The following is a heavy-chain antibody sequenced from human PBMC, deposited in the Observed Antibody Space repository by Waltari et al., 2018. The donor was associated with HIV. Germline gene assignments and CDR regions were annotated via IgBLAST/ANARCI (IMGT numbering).Heavy chain of an antibody. Sequence: QVQLVESGGGVVQPGRSLRLSCAASGFTFSSYVMHWVALISYDGSNKYYADSVKGRFTISRDNSKNTLYLQMNSLRAEDTAVYYCAKERDPDWYFDLWGRGTLVTVSS. CDR1: GFTFSSYV. CDR3: AKERDPDWYFDL. V-gene: IGHV3-30*01. CDR2: ISYDGSNK. J-gene: IGHJ2*01.